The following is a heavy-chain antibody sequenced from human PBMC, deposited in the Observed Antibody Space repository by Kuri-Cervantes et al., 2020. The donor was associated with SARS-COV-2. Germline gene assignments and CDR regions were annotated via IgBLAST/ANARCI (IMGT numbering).Heavy chain of an antibody. CDR1: GGSISSSSYY. CDR2: IYYSGST. V-gene: IGHV4-39*06. CDR3: TRRGLGYCTGGVCYNAFDI. Sequence: SETLSLTCTVSGGSISSSSYYWGWIRQPPGKGLEWIGSIYYSGSTYYNPSLKSRVTISVDTSKNQFPLKLSSVTAADTAVYYCTRRGLGYCTGGVCYNAFDIWGQGKRVNVAS. J-gene: IGHJ3*02. D-gene: IGHD2-8*02.